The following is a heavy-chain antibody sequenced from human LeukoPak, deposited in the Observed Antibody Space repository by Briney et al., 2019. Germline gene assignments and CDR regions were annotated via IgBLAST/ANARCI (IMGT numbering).Heavy chain of an antibody. V-gene: IGHV3-48*03. Sequence: PGGSLRLSCAASGFTFSSYEMNWVRQAPGKGLEWVSYISSSGNTIYYADSVKGRFTISRDNAKNSLYLQMNSLRAEDTAVYYCARGRYYDSSGYYSVPFDYWGQGTLVTVSS. CDR3: ARGRYYDSSGYYSVPFDY. CDR1: GFTFSSYE. D-gene: IGHD3-22*01. CDR2: ISSSGNTI. J-gene: IGHJ4*02.